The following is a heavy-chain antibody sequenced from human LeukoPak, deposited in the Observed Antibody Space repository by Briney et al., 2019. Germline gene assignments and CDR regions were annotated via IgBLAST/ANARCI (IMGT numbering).Heavy chain of an antibody. D-gene: IGHD6-6*01. V-gene: IGHV4-34*01. J-gene: IGHJ5*02. Sequence: SETLSLTCAVYGGSFSGYYWSWIRQPPGKGLEWIGEINHSGSTNYNPSLKSRVTISVDTSKNQFSLKLSSVTAADTAVYYCAREYSSSSGWFDPWGQGTLVTVSS. CDR1: GGSFSGYY. CDR2: INHSGST. CDR3: AREYSSSSGWFDP.